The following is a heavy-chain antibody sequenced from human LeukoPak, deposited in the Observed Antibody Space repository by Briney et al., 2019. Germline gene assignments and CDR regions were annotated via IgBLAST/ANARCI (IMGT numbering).Heavy chain of an antibody. CDR1: GGSFSGDY. V-gene: IGHV4-34*01. J-gene: IGHJ6*03. CDR3: ARLKCSSTSCFYYYYMDV. D-gene: IGHD2-2*01. Sequence: SETLSLTCAVYGGSFSGDYWSWIRQPPGKGLEWIGEINHSGRTNYKPSLKSRVTISVDTSKNQFSLKLNSVTAADTAVYYCARLKCSSTSCFYYYYMDVWGKGTTVTISS. CDR2: INHSGRT.